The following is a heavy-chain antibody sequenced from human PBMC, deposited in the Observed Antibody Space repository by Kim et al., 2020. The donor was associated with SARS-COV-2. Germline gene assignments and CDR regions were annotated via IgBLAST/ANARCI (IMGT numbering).Heavy chain of an antibody. Sequence: SVKVSCKASGGTFSSYAISWVRQAPGQGLEWMGGIIPIFGTANYAQKFQGRVTITADESTSTAYMELSSLRSEDTAVYYCARGIYCTNGVCYDYYYYGMDVWGQGTTVTVSS. J-gene: IGHJ6*02. D-gene: IGHD2-8*01. CDR2: IIPIFGTA. V-gene: IGHV1-69*13. CDR3: ARGIYCTNGVCYDYYYYGMDV. CDR1: GGTFSSYA.